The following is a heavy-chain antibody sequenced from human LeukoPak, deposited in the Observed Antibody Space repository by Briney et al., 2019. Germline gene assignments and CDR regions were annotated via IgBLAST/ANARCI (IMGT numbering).Heavy chain of an antibody. CDR1: EYTFTSHA. D-gene: IGHD1-26*01. J-gene: IGHJ3*02. V-gene: IGHV1-3*01. CDR2: INAGNGNT. CDR3: AREAEWEDAFDI. Sequence: GASGKVSCTASEYTFTSHAMHWVRQAPGQRLEWMGWINAGNGNTKYPQTFQGRVTITRDTSASTAYMELSSLRSEDTAVYYCAREAEWEDAFDIWGQGTMVTVSS.